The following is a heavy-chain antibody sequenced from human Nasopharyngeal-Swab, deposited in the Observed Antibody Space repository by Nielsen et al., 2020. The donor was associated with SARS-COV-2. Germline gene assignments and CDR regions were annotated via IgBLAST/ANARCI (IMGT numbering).Heavy chain of an antibody. CDR2: IYAGGST. Sequence: GESLKISCAASGFSVSTKYMSWVRQAPGKGLEWVSSIYAGGSTYYADSVKGRFTISRDNSASTLYLQMSSLRAEDTAVYYCAMLEGSGNYYSRPTDCWGQGILVTVSS. J-gene: IGHJ4*02. CDR1: GFSVSTKY. CDR3: AMLEGSGNYYSRPTDC. V-gene: IGHV3-66*01. D-gene: IGHD3-10*01.